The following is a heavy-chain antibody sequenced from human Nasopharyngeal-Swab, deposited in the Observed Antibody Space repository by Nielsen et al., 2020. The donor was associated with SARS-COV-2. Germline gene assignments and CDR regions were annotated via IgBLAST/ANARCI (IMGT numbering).Heavy chain of an antibody. Sequence: GSLRLSCAVYGGSFSGYYWSWIRQPPGKGLEWIGEINHSGGTNYNPSLKSRVTISVDTSKNQFSLKLSSVTAADTAVYYCARGFGDSSGYQKGYFDYWGQGTLVTVSS. CDR2: INHSGGT. D-gene: IGHD3-22*01. V-gene: IGHV4-34*01. J-gene: IGHJ4*02. CDR3: ARGFGDSSGYQKGYFDY. CDR1: GGSFSGYY.